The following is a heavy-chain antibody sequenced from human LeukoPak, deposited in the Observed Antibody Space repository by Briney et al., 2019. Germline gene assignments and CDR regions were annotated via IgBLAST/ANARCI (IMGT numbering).Heavy chain of an antibody. CDR3: ARSYGDSRMDY. V-gene: IGHV4-38-2*02. CDR2: IFRIGSS. D-gene: IGHD4-17*01. J-gene: IGHJ4*02. Sequence: SETLSLTCSVSGFSITTGYYWAWIRQPPGKGLEWIGTIFRIGSSYFNPSLKSRVTISVDTSKNQFSLKLSSVTAADTAVYYCARSYGDSRMDYWGQGTLVTVSS. CDR1: GFSITTGYY.